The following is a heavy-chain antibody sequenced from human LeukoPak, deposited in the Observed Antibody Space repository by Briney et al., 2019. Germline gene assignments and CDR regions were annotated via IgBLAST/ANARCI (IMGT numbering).Heavy chain of an antibody. CDR3: AKGLWFGELLGFDY. Sequence: GGSLRLSCAASGFTFSSYGMHWVRQAPGKGLEWVAVISYDGSNEYYADSVKGRFTITRDNSKNTLYLQMNSLRAEDTAVYYCAKGLWFGELLGFDYWGQGTLVTVSS. J-gene: IGHJ4*02. CDR1: GFTFSSYG. V-gene: IGHV3-30*18. CDR2: ISYDGSNE. D-gene: IGHD3-10*01.